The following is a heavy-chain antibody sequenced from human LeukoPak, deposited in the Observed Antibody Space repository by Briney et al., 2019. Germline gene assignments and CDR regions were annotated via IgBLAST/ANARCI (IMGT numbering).Heavy chain of an antibody. J-gene: IGHJ4*02. CDR2: IKSKIDGGTT. Sequence: GGSLRLSCAASGFTFSNAWMSWVRQAPGKGLEWVGRIKSKIDGGTTDYAAPVKGRFTISRDDSKNTLYLQMNSLKTEDTAVYYCTTDVLWFGELSGYWGQGTLVTVSS. CDR3: TTDVLWFGELSGY. V-gene: IGHV3-15*01. CDR1: GFTFSNAW. D-gene: IGHD3-10*01.